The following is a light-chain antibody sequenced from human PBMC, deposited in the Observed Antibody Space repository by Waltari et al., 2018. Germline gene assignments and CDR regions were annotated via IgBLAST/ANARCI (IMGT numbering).Light chain of an antibody. V-gene: IGKV3-20*01. CDR2: DAS. Sequence: EIVLTQSPGTLSLSPGERATLSCRASQSVSKYLAWYQQKPGQAPRLPIYDASTRATGIPDRFSGSGSGTDFSLTISRLEPEDFAVYYCQKYVNLPATFGQGTKVEIK. CDR1: QSVSKY. J-gene: IGKJ1*01. CDR3: QKYVNLPAT.